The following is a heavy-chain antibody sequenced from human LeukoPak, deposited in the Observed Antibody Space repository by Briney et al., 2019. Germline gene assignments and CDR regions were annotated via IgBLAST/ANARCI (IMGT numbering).Heavy chain of an antibody. CDR3: ARDPLRPYYDFWSGYFDY. D-gene: IGHD3-3*01. Sequence: GGSLRLSCSASGSTFSSRWMSWVRQAPGKGLEWVAVISYDGSNKYYADSVKGRFTISRDNSKNALYLQMNSLRAEDTAVYYCARDPLRPYYDFWSGYFDYWGQGTLVTASS. CDR1: GSTFSSRW. CDR2: ISYDGSNK. V-gene: IGHV3-30*03. J-gene: IGHJ4*02.